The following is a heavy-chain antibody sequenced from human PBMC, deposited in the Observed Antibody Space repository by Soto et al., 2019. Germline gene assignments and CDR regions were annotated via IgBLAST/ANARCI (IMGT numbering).Heavy chain of an antibody. CDR2: IYYSGST. Sequence: SQTLSLTCTVPGGSISSGDYYWSWIRQPPGKGLEWIRYIYYSGSTYYNPSLKSRVTISVDTSKNQFSLKLSSVTAADTAVYYWARGVVVVPAATRALFDPWGQGTLVTVSS. V-gene: IGHV4-30-4*01. J-gene: IGHJ5*02. D-gene: IGHD2-2*01. CDR1: GGSISSGDYY. CDR3: ARGVVVVPAATRALFDP.